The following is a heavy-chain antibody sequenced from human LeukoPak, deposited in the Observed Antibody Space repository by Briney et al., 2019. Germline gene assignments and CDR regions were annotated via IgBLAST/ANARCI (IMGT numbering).Heavy chain of an antibody. CDR1: GGSISSGGYY. V-gene: IGHV4-30-2*01. Sequence: PSQTLSLTCTVSGGSISSGGYYWSWIRQPPGKGLEWIGYIYHSGSTYYNPSLKSRVTISVDRSKNQFSLKLSSVTAADTAVYYCASFGIAAAGAYYFDYWGQGTLVTVSS. CDR3: ASFGIAAAGAYYFDY. D-gene: IGHD6-13*01. J-gene: IGHJ4*02. CDR2: IYHSGST.